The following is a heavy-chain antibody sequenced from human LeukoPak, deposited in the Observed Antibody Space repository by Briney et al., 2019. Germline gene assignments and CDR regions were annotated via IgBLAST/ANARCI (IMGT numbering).Heavy chain of an antibody. CDR2: IHSSGTVK. CDR1: RFPFSIYE. Sequence: PGGSLRLSCVVSRFPFSIYEMNWVRQAPGKGLEWVSNIHSSGTVKYYSDSVKGRFSISRGNAKSSLYLQMTSLRVEDTAVYYCALLTVASDFDYWGQGALVTVSS. J-gene: IGHJ4*02. V-gene: IGHV3-48*03. CDR3: ALLTVASDFDY. D-gene: IGHD5-12*01.